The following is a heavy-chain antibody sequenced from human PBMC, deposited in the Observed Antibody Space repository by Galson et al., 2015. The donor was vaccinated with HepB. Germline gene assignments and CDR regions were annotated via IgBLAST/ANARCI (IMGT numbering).Heavy chain of an antibody. CDR1: GGSFSTNY. J-gene: IGHJ6*02. Sequence: ETLSLTCTVYGGSFSTNYWTWIRQTPGKGLEWIGEINRSGSTKFNPSLESRVTLSIDTSKNQFSLTLISVTAADTAVYYCARGRNLWFGELLSPPYYYDGMDVWGQGTAVTVSS. D-gene: IGHD3-10*01. V-gene: IGHV4-34*01. CDR2: INRSGST. CDR3: ARGRNLWFGELLSPPYYYDGMDV.